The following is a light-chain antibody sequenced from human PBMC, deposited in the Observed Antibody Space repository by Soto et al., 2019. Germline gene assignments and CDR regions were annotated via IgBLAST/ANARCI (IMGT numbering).Light chain of an antibody. V-gene: IGKV1-27*01. CDR1: QGISNY. CDR2: GAS. J-gene: IGKJ1*01. Sequence: IKMNQSPSSLSATVGDRVTITCRTSQGISNYLAWYQQKPGKVPKLLIYGASTLQPGVPSRFSGSGSGADFTLTISILQPEDVATYYCQKYDGAPRTFGQGTK. CDR3: QKYDGAPRT.